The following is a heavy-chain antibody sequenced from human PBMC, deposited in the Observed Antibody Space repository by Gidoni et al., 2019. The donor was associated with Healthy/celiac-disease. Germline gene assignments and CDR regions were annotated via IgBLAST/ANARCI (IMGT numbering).Heavy chain of an antibody. Sequence: VTITADESTSTAYMELSSLRSEDTAVYYCASRGRGTGWDFDYWGQGTLVTVSS. V-gene: IGHV1-69*01. CDR3: ASRGRGTGWDFDY. J-gene: IGHJ4*02. D-gene: IGHD6-19*01.